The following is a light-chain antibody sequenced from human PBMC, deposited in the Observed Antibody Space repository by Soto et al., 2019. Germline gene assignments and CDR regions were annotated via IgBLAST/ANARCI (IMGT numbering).Light chain of an antibody. V-gene: IGLV1-40*01. CDR2: GNY. CDR3: QSYDNSLSGYV. CDR1: SSNIGAPYD. Sequence: QAVVTQPPSVSGAPGQRVTISCTGSSSNIGAPYDVHWYQQLPGRAPKLLIYGNYNRPSGVPDRFSGSKSGTSASLAITGLQSEDEADYYCQSYDNSLSGYVFGTGTKVTVL. J-gene: IGLJ1*01.